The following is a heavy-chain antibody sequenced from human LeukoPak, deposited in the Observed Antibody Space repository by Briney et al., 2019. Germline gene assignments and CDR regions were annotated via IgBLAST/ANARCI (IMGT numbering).Heavy chain of an antibody. D-gene: IGHD2-2*01. CDR1: GGSFSGYY. V-gene: IGHV4-34*01. Sequence: SETLSLTCAVYGGSFSGYYWSWIRQPPGKGLEWIGEINHSGSTNYNPSLKSRVTISVDTSKNQFSLKLSSVTAADTAVYYCARWDQLLSYDYWGQGTLVTVSS. J-gene: IGHJ4*02. CDR3: ARWDQLLSYDY. CDR2: INHSGST.